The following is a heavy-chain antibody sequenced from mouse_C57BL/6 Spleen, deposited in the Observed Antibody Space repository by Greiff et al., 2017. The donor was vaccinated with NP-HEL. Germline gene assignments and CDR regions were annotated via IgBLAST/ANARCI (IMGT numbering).Heavy chain of an antibody. CDR3: ARPIYYDYDGGAMDY. J-gene: IGHJ4*01. CDR1: GFNIKNTY. Sequence: EVQQQQSVAELVRPGASVKLSCTASGFNIKNTYMHWVKQRPEQGLEWIGRIDPANGNTKYAPKFQGKATITADTSSNTAYLQLSSLTSEDTAIYYCARPIYYDYDGGAMDYWGQGTSVTVSS. D-gene: IGHD2-4*01. V-gene: IGHV14-3*01. CDR2: IDPANGNT.